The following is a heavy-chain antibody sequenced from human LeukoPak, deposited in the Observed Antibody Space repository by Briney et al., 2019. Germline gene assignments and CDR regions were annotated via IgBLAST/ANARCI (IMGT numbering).Heavy chain of an antibody. CDR1: GFTFSSYG. J-gene: IGHJ4*02. Sequence: GGSLRLSCAASGFTFSSYGMHWVRQAPGKGLERVAVILYDGSNKYYADSVKGRFTISRDNSKNTLYLQMNSLRAEDTAVYYCAKERAYTSGLDYWGQGTLVTVSS. CDR3: AKERAYTSGLDY. D-gene: IGHD3-22*01. CDR2: ILYDGSNK. V-gene: IGHV3-30*18.